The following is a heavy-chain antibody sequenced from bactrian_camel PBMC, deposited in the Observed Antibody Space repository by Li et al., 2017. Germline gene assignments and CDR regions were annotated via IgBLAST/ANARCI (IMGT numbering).Heavy chain of an antibody. CDR1: GLPYSQCC. V-gene: IGHV3S26*01. CDR3: AARGPYCYTKLSVADFTY. J-gene: IGHJ6*01. CDR2: IDSDGGSA. D-gene: IGHD2*01. Sequence: HVQLVESGGGSVQAGGSLRLPCAASGLPYSQCCMGWFRQAPGKEREGLASIDSDGGSATYADSVKGRFTISLDNAKNTLSLQMNSLKPEDTAMYYCAARGPYCYTKLSVADFTYWGQETQVTVS.